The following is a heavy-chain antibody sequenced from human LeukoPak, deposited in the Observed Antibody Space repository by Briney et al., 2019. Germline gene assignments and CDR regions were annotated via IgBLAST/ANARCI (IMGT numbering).Heavy chain of an antibody. D-gene: IGHD3-16*02. CDR2: ISGSGGST. CDR1: GFTFSSYS. V-gene: IGHV3-23*01. Sequence: PGGSLRLSCAASGFTFSSYSMNWVRQAPGKGLEWVSAISGSGGSTYYADSVKGRFTISRDNSKNTLYLQMNSLRAEDTAVYYCAKADHNYDYVWGSYRPRDYGGYRYYFDYWGQGTLVTVSS. CDR3: AKADHNYDYVWGSYRPRDYGGYRYYFDY. J-gene: IGHJ4*02.